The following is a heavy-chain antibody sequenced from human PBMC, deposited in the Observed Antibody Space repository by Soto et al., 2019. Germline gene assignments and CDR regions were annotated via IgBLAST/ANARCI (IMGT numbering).Heavy chain of an antibody. Sequence: GGSLRLSCTASGFTFGDYAMSWFRQAPGKGLEWVGFIRSKAYGGTTEYAASVKGRFTISRDDSKSIAYLQMNSLKTEDTAVYYCTRDSGSFHPWYYCGMDVWGQGTTVTVSS. CDR1: GFTFGDYA. CDR2: IRSKAYGGTT. J-gene: IGHJ6*02. V-gene: IGHV3-49*03. CDR3: TRDSGSFHPWYYCGMDV. D-gene: IGHD2-15*01.